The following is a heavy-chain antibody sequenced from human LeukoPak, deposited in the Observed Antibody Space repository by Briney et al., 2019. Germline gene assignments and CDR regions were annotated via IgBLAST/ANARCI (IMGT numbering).Heavy chain of an antibody. CDR3: ARDGGGWYGDYYYGMDV. V-gene: IGHV1-2*06. Sequence: ASVKVSCKASGYTFAGYYMHWVRQAPGQGLEWMGRINPNSGGTNYAQKFQGRVTMTRDTSISTAYMELSRLRSDDTAVYYCARDGGGWYGDYYYGMDVWGQGTAVTVSS. CDR2: INPNSGGT. D-gene: IGHD6-19*01. J-gene: IGHJ6*02. CDR1: GYTFAGYY.